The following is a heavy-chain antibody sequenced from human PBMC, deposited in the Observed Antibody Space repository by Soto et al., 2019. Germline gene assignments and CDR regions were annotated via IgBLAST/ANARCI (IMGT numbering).Heavy chain of an antibody. V-gene: IGHV3-66*01. CDR1: GFIDSNIF. J-gene: IGHJ1*01. CDR2: ISSDDNT. Sequence: GGSLRLSCAASGFIDSNIFMPWVRQAPGKGLEWLSTISSDDNTYYADSVKGRFTISRDSSNITLYLQMNSLRAEDTAVYHCARDILGGSYDFSHGGQGTLVTVSS. CDR3: ARDILGGSYDFSH. D-gene: IGHD3-3*01.